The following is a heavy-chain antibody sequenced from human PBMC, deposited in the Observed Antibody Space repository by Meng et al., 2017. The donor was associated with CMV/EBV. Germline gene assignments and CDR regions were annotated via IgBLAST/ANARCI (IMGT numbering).Heavy chain of an antibody. J-gene: IGHJ6*02. V-gene: IGHV3-7*01. CDR1: GFTFSSYW. CDR3: AREAGDYGMDV. CDR2: IKQDGSEK. D-gene: IGHD3-10*01. Sequence: GESLKISCAASGFTFSSYWMSWVHQAPGKGLEWVANIKQDGSEKYYVDSVKGRFTISRDNAKNSLYLQMNSLRAEDTAVYYCAREAGDYGMDVWGQGTTVTVSS.